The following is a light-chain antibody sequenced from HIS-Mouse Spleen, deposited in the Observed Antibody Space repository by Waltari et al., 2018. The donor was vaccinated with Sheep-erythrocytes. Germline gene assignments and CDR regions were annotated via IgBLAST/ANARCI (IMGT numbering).Light chain of an antibody. CDR3: QSYDSSLSGWV. CDR1: SPNIGAGYD. V-gene: IGLV1-40*01. CDR2: GNS. J-gene: IGLJ3*02. Sequence: QSVLTQPPSVSGAPGQRVTISCTGSSPNIGAGYDVPWYQQLPGTAPKLLLYGNSNRPSGVPDRFSGSKSGTSASLAITGLQAEDEADYYCQSYDSSLSGWVFGGGTKLTVL.